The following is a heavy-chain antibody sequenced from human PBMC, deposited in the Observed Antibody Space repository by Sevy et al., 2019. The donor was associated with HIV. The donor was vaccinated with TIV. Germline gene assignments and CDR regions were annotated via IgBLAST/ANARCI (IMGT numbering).Heavy chain of an antibody. CDR2: IKQDGSEK. V-gene: IGHV3-7*01. CDR3: ARVEGGTSYYYYYGMDV. J-gene: IGHJ6*02. Sequence: GGSLRLSCAASGFTFSSYWMSWVRQAPGKGLEWVANIKQDGSEKYYVDSVKGRFTISRDNAKNSLSLQMNSLRAEDMAVYYCARVEGGTSYYYYYGMDVWGQGTTVTVSS. D-gene: IGHD1-26*01. CDR1: GFTFSSYW.